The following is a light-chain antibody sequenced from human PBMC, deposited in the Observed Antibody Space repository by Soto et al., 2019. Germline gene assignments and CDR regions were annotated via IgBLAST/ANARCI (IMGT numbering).Light chain of an antibody. CDR3: QQSYTSPPT. Sequence: DIQLTQSPSTLSASVGYRVTITCRASQSISTKLNWYQQKPGKVPKLLIYAASSLQSGVPSRFSGSGSGTDFTLTISSLQAEDFATYYCQQSYTSPPTFGQGTKVDIK. CDR1: QSISTK. V-gene: IGKV1-39*01. CDR2: AAS. J-gene: IGKJ1*01.